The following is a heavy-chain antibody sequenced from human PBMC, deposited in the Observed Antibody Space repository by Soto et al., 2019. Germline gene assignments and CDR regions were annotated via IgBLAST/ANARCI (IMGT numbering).Heavy chain of an antibody. CDR1: GFTFSSYA. J-gene: IGHJ6*02. CDR2: ISGSGGST. Sequence: QPGGSLRLSCAASGFTFSSYAMSWVRQAPGKGLEWVSAISGSGGSTYYADSVKGRFTISRDNSKNTLYLQMNSLRAEDTAVYYCAKDLGFYYYYGMGVWGQGTTVTVSS. V-gene: IGHV3-23*01. CDR3: AKDLGFYYYYGMGV. D-gene: IGHD1-26*01.